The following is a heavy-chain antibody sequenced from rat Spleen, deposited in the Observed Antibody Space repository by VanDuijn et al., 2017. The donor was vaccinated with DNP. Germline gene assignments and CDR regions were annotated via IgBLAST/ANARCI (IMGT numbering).Heavy chain of an antibody. CDR3: ATDFERGY. CDR1: GFTFRDYY. J-gene: IGHJ2*01. D-gene: IGHD1-11*01. V-gene: IGHV5-20*01. Sequence: EAQLVESGGGLVQPGRSLKLSCAASGFTFRDYYMAWVRQTPTKGLEWFATISTNGGGTYYRDSVRGRFTISRDNAKDTQYLQMDSLRSEDTATYYCATDFERGYWGQGVMVTVSS. CDR2: ISTNGGGT.